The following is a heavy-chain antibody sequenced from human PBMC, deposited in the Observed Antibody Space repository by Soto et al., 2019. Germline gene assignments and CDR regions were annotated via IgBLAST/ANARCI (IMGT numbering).Heavy chain of an antibody. Sequence: ASVKVSCKASGYTFTSYDINWVRQATGQGLEWMGWMNPNSGNTGYAQKFQGRVTMTRNTSISTAYMELSSLRSEDTAVYYCAREALRTPMAPRLPPDYYGMDVWGQGTTVTVSS. CDR3: AREALRTPMAPRLPPDYYGMDV. V-gene: IGHV1-8*01. J-gene: IGHJ6*02. D-gene: IGHD3-10*01. CDR2: MNPNSGNT. CDR1: GYTFTSYD.